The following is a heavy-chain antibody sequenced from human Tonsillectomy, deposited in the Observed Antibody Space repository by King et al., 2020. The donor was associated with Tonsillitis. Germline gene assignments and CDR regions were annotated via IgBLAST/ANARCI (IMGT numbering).Heavy chain of an antibody. CDR1: GFTFSSYA. CDR3: AKDRSYFLSSGWGYFQH. CDR2: ISGSGGST. D-gene: IGHD6-19*01. J-gene: IGHJ1*01. V-gene: IGHV3-23*04. Sequence: DVQLVESGGGLVQPGGSLRLSCAASGFTFSSYAMSWVRQAPGKGLEWVSAISGSGGSTYYADSVKGRFTISRDNSKNTLYLQMNRQRAEDTAVYYCAKDRSYFLSSGWGYFQHCGQGTLVTVSS.